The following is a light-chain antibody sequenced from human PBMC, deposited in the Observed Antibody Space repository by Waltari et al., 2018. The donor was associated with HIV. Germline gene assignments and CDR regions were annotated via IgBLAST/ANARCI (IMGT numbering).Light chain of an antibody. CDR2: DAS. V-gene: IGKV3-11*01. CDR1: QSVSSY. CDR3: QQRSNFIT. Sequence: EIVLTQSPATLSLSPGERATLSCRASQSVSSYLAWYQQKPGQAPRLLIYDASNRASGIPARFSGSGSGTDFTLTISSLEPEDFVVYYCQQRSNFITFGQGTRLEIK. J-gene: IGKJ5*01.